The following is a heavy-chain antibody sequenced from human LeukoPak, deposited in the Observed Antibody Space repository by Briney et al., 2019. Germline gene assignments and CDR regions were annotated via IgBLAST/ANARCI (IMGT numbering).Heavy chain of an antibody. J-gene: IGHJ5*02. CDR2: MNPNSGNT. V-gene: IGHV1-8*01. CDR3: ARRRGYYYDSSGYNNWFDP. Sequence: GASVKVSCKASGYTFTSYDINWVRQATGQGLEWMGWMNPNSGNTGYAQKFQGRVTMTRNTSISTAYMELSSLRSEDTAVYYCARRRGYYYDSSGYNNWFDPWGQGTLVTVSS. D-gene: IGHD3-22*01. CDR1: GYTFTSYD.